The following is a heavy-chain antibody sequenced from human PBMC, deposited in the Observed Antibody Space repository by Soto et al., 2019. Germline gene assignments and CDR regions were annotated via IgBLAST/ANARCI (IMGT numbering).Heavy chain of an antibody. V-gene: IGHV3-7*01. Sequence: GGSLRLSCSASGFTFGRHWMTWVRQAPGKGLEWVATIKEDESDKYYVDSVRGRFIISRDSGRSSLSLQMNSLRVEDTAVYFCVRSGQWLVRDGFDIWGQGTMVTVSS. D-gene: IGHD6-19*01. CDR1: GFTFGRHW. CDR3: VRSGQWLVRDGFDI. J-gene: IGHJ3*02. CDR2: IKEDESDK.